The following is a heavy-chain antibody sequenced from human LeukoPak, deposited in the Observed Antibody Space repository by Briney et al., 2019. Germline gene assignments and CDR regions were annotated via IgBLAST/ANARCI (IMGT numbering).Heavy chain of an antibody. CDR3: ARGRYSSSWYRGHYFDY. D-gene: IGHD6-13*01. CDR1: GYTFTSYY. Sequence: ASVKVSCKASGYTFTSYYMHWVRQAPGQGLEWMGIINPSGGSTSYAQKFQGRVTMTRDTSTSTVYMELSRLRSEDTAVYYCARGRYSSSWYRGHYFDYWGQGTLVTVSS. CDR2: INPSGGST. V-gene: IGHV1-46*01. J-gene: IGHJ4*02.